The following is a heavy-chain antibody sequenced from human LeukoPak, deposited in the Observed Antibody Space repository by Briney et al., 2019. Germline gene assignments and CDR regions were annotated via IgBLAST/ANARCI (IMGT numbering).Heavy chain of an antibody. CDR2: INSDGSST. V-gene: IGHV3-74*01. CDR3: ARGAIRIAAAGVLNY. Sequence: PGGSLRLSCAASGLTFSSYAMSWVRQTPGKGLVWVSRINSDGSSTSYADSVKGRFTISRDNAKNTLYLQMNSLRAEDTAVYYCARGAIRIAAAGVLNYWGQGTLVTVSS. J-gene: IGHJ4*02. CDR1: GLTFSSYA. D-gene: IGHD6-13*01.